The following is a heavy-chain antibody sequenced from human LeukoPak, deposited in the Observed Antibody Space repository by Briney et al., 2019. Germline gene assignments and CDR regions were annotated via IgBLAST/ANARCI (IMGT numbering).Heavy chain of an antibody. J-gene: IGHJ6*03. D-gene: IGHD2-2*01. CDR1: GGTFSSYA. CDR3: ATRDIVVVPAAMRHYYYYYMDV. V-gene: IGHV1-69*06. CDR2: IIPIFGTA. Sequence: ASVKVSCKASGGTFSSYAISWVRQAPGQGLEWMGGIIPIFGTANYAQKFQGRVTITADKSTSTAYMELSSLRSEDTAVYYCATRDIVVVPAAMRHYYYYYMDVWGKGTTVTVSS.